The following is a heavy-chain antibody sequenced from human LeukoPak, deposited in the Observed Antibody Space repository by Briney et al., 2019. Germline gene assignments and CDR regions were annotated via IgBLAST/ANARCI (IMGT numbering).Heavy chain of an antibody. V-gene: IGHV3-53*01. D-gene: IGHD4-17*01. J-gene: IGHJ6*03. CDR3: ARELGYGDYYYYYMDV. Sequence: GGSLRLSCAAFGLTVSGNYMSWVRQAPGKGLEWVSVLYSDGGTYYADSVKGRFSISRDTSKNTVYLQMNSLRAEDTAVYYCARELGYGDYYYYYMDVWGKGTTVTISS. CDR2: LYSDGGT. CDR1: GLTVSGNY.